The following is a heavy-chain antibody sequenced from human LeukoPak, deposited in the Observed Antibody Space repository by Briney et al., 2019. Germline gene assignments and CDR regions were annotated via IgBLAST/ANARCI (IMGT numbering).Heavy chain of an antibody. CDR2: INPNSGGT. J-gene: IGHJ6*03. D-gene: IGHD4-11*01. CDR1: GYTFTGYY. CDR3: ARARLPPSPLYYYYYMDV. V-gene: IGHV1-2*02. Sequence: ASVKVSCKASGYTFTGYYMHWVRQAPGQGLEWMGWINPNSGGTNYAQKFQGRVTMTRDTSISTAYMELSSLRSEDTAVYYCARARLPPSPLYYYYYMDVWGKGTTVTVSS.